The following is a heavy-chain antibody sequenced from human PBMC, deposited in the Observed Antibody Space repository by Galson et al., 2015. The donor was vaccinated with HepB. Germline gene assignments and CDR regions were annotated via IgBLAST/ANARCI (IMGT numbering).Heavy chain of an antibody. V-gene: IGHV3-30-3*01. CDR1: GFTFSTYA. J-gene: IGHJ4*02. D-gene: IGHD4-17*01. CDR3: AKDDGDYADYYFDY. CDR2: ISYDGNNK. Sequence: SLRLSCAASGFTFSTYAMHWVRQALGKGLEWVAVISYDGNNKYYADSVKGRFTISRDNSKNTLYLQMSSLRAEDTAVYYCAKDDGDYADYYFDYWGQGTLVTVSS.